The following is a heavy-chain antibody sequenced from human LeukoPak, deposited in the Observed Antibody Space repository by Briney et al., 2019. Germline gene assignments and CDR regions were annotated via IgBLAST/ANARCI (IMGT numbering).Heavy chain of an antibody. J-gene: IGHJ3*02. D-gene: IGHD3-3*01. V-gene: IGHV3-23*01. Sequence: GGSLRLSCAASGFTFSSYAMSWVRQAPGKGLEWVSAISGSGGSTYYADSAKGRFTISRDNSKNTLYLQMNSLRAEDTAVYYCAKDRYTGAYYDFWSGQLDAFDIWGQGTMVTVSS. CDR1: GFTFSSYA. CDR3: AKDRYTGAYYDFWSGQLDAFDI. CDR2: ISGSGGST.